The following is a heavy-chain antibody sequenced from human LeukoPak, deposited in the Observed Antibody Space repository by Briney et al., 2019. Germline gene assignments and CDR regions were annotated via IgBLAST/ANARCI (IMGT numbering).Heavy chain of an antibody. V-gene: IGHV3-21*01. CDR3: ARDSGSYGRLYYFDY. CDR1: GFTFSIYA. CDR2: IGGSSSSI. Sequence: GGSLRLSCAASGFTFSIYAMNWVRQAPGKGLQWVSSIGGSSSSIFYADSLKGRFTISRDNAKNSLYLQMNSLRAEDTAVYYCARDSGSYGRLYYFDYWGQGTLVTVSS. D-gene: IGHD1-26*01. J-gene: IGHJ4*02.